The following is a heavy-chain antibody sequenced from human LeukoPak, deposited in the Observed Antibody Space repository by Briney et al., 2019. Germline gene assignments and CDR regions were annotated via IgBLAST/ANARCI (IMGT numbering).Heavy chain of an antibody. CDR1: GGSINNSY. V-gene: IGHV4-59*08. CDR2: TSYSGST. D-gene: IGHD1-26*01. Sequence: PSETLSLTCIVSGGSINNSYWSWVRQPPGKGLEWIGYTSYSGSTNYNPSLKSRVTMSVDTSTDQFSLRLISVTAADTAVYYCARTVSGDYYGMDVWGQGTTVTVSS. J-gene: IGHJ6*02. CDR3: ARTVSGDYYGMDV.